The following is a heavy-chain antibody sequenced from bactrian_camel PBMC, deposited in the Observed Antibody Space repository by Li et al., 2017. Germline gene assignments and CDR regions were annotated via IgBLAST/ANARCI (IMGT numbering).Heavy chain of an antibody. CDR3: AADRRYRYSIDYVPRPTDFAY. CDR2: IRPVGIA. Sequence: HVQLVESGGGSVQAGGSLRLSCAASSDVNYNRYCMAWFRQAPGKEREAVAIIRPVGIAYYSDSVKGRFTISQDSTENNLYLQMDSLKPEDTAMYYCAADRRYRYSIDYVPRPTDFAYWGQGTQVTVS. CDR1: SDVNYNRYC. D-gene: IGHD4*01. V-gene: IGHV3S55*01. J-gene: IGHJ6*01.